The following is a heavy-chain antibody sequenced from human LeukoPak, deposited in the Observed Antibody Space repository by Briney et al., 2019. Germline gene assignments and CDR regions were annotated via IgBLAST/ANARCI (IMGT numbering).Heavy chain of an antibody. V-gene: IGHV3-30-3*01. CDR1: GFTFSSYA. J-gene: IGHJ5*02. CDR2: ISYDGSNK. CDR3: PKDRLPYGSGTNNWFNP. D-gene: IGHD3-10*01. Sequence: PGGSLRHSCAASGFTFSSYAMHWVRQAPGKGLEWVAVISYDGSNKYYADSVKGRFTISRDNSKNTLYLQMNSLRAEDTAVYYVPKDRLPYGSGTNNWFNPGGQEALATVPS.